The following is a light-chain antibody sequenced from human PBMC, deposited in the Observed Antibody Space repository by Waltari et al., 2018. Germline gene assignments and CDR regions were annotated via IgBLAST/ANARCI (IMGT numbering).Light chain of an antibody. V-gene: IGLV2-23*02. CDR1: SSDAGKYNL. J-gene: IGLJ2*01. CDR2: EVT. Sequence: QSALTQPASVSGSPGQSITISCTGTSSDAGKYNLVSWYQQHPGEVPKLMIYEVTKRPSGVSDRFSGSKSGNTASLTISGPQAEDEADYFCCSFAGRGFSVIFGGGTKLTVL. CDR3: CSFAGRGFSVI.